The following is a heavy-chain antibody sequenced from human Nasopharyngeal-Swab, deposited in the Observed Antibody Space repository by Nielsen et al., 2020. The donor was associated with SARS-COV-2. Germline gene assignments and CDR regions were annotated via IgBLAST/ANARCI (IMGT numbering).Heavy chain of an antibody. CDR2: SHYSGST. J-gene: IGHJ4*02. CDR1: GASISSYY. CDR3: ARGFDY. V-gene: IGHV4-59*08. Sequence: SETLSLTCTVSGASISSYYRSWIRQTPGKGLEWVAYSHYSGSTNYNPSLKSRVTMSVDTSKRQFSLMLTSVTAADTAVYYCARGFDYWGQGTLVTVSS.